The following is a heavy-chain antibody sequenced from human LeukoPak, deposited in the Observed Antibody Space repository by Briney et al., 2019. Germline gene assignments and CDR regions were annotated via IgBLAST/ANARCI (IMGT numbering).Heavy chain of an antibody. CDR2: ISSSSSYI. Sequence: GGSLRLSCAASGFTVSSNYMSWVRQAPGKGLEWVSSISSSSSYIYYADSVKGRFTISRDNAKNSLYLQMNSLRAEDTAVYYCARPTAAAFDYWGQGTLVTVSS. CDR3: ARPTAAAFDY. J-gene: IGHJ4*02. V-gene: IGHV3-21*01. CDR1: GFTVSSNY. D-gene: IGHD6-13*01.